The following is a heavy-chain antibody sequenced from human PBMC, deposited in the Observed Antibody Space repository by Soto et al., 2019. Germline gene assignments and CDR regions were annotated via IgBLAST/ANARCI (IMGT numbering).Heavy chain of an antibody. CDR1: GGAFNNYA. Sequence: QVQLLQSGAEVKKPGSSVKVSCKVSGGAFNNYALNWVRHGPGQGLEWLGGIIPLHNTPNYSLQFLARVTATAVIPSTKVYMEVYTLTSDDTATYYCASWSNWNPLYYVGLDVWGQGTTVTVSS. J-gene: IGHJ6*02. CDR2: IIPLHNTP. D-gene: IGHD1-20*01. V-gene: IGHV1-69*06. CDR3: ASWSNWNPLYYVGLDV.